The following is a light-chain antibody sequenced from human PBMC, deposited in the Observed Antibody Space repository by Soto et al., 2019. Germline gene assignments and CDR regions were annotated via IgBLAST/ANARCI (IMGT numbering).Light chain of an antibody. CDR1: SSAVGTFRL. CDR3: CSSAPGRTIV. J-gene: IGLJ1*01. V-gene: IGLV2-23*01. CDR2: EGS. Sequence: QSALTQPASVSGSPGQSITISCTGSSSAVGTFRLVSWYQHHPGKVPKLIIYEGSKRPSGVSNRFSGSEPGNTASLTISGLQAEDEAEYYCCSSAPGRTIVFGPGTKVTVL.